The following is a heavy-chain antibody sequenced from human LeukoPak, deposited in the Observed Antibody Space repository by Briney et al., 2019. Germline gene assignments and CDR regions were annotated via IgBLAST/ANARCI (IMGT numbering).Heavy chain of an antibody. CDR1: GLPFSSYV. Sequence: PGGSLRLSCEASGLPFSSYVMSWVRQAPGKGLEWIAYINHNAEMIFYPDFVKGRFTISRDNAKNSLYLQMNALRDEDTAIYYCARDHDWAFDLWGQGTLVTVSS. D-gene: IGHD3-9*01. J-gene: IGHJ4*02. CDR3: ARDHDWAFDL. CDR2: INHNAEMI. V-gene: IGHV3-48*02.